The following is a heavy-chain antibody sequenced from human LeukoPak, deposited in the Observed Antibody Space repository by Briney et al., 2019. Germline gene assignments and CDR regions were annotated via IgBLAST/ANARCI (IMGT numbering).Heavy chain of an antibody. CDR1: GGSISSGGYY. J-gene: IGHJ1*01. D-gene: IGHD5-24*01. CDR3: ATYNRDGYNFAFRQ. CDR2: IYYSGST. Sequence: TLSLTCTVSGGSISSGGYYWSWIRQHPGQGLEWIWYIYYSGSTSYNPSLKSRVTILQDTSKNQFSLKLTSVTAADTAVYYCATYNRDGYNFAFRQWGQGTLVTVSS. V-gene: IGHV4-31*03.